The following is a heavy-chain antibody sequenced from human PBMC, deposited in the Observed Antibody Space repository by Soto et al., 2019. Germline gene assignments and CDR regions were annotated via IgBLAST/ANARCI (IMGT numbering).Heavy chain of an antibody. J-gene: IGHJ5*02. Sequence: SGESLKISCKGSGYSFTSYWISWVRQMPGKGLEWMGRIDPSDSYTNYGPSFQGHVTISADKSISTAYLQWSSLKASDTAMYYCARSPASRAAGTNWFDPWGQGTLVTAPQ. D-gene: IGHD6-13*01. CDR1: GYSFTSYW. CDR2: IDPSDSYT. CDR3: ARSPASRAAGTNWFDP. V-gene: IGHV5-10-1*01.